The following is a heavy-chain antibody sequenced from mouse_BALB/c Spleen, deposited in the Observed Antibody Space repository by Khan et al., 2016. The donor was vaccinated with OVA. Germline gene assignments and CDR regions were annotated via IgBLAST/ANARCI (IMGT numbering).Heavy chain of an antibody. CDR1: GYSITSDYA. CDR3: ARDGSRYNYAMDY. Sequence: EVKLLESGPGLVKPSQSLSLTCTVTGYSITSDYAWNWIRQFPGNKLEWMGYINYSGSTNYNPSLKSRISITRDTSKNQFFLQLNSVTTEDTATYYCARDGSRYNYAMDYWGQGTAVTVSS. J-gene: IGHJ4*01. CDR2: INYSGST. V-gene: IGHV3-2*02. D-gene: IGHD2-3*01.